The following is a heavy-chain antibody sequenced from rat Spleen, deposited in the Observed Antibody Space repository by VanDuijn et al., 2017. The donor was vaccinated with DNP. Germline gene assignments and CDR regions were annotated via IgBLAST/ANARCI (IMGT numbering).Heavy chain of an antibody. Sequence: EVQLVESGGGLVQPGRSLILSCTASGFTFSDHNMARVRQAPKKGLEWVATISYDGSSTYYRDSVKGRFIISRNNAKSTLYLQIDSLRSDDTATYYCAGRPPPTRGPFDYWGQGVTVTVSS. CDR2: ISYDGSST. V-gene: IGHV5-7*01. D-gene: IGHD1-4*01. CDR1: GFTFSDHN. CDR3: AGRPPPTRGPFDY. J-gene: IGHJ2*01.